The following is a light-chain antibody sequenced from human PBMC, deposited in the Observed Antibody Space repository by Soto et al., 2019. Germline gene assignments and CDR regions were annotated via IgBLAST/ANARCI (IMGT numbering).Light chain of an antibody. CDR1: SSNIGAGSD. V-gene: IGLV1-40*01. CDR3: QSYDNSLGGYV. Sequence: QSVLTQPPSVSGAPGQRVTIPCTGSSSNIGAGSDVHWYQQLPGKAPKVLMFDNNNRPSGVPDRFSGSKSGTSASLAITGLQSEEEADYYCQSYDNSLGGYVFGTGTKVTVL. CDR2: DNN. J-gene: IGLJ1*01.